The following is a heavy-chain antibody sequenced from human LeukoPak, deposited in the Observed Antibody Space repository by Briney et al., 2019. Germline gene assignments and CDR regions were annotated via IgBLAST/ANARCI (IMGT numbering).Heavy chain of an antibody. V-gene: IGHV3-23*01. Sequence: GGSLRLSCAASGYTFSTYAMNWVRQAPAKGLEWVSTIGGGGPTTDYADSVKDRFTISRDNSKNTLYLQMNSLRAEDTAVYFCARGFLGGTDQYFDSWGQGTLVTVSS. CDR2: IGGGGPTT. CDR1: GYTFSTYA. CDR3: ARGFLGGTDQYFDS. J-gene: IGHJ4*02. D-gene: IGHD6-19*01.